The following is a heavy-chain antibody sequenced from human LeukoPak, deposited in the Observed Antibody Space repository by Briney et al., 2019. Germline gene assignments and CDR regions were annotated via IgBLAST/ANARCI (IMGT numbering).Heavy chain of an antibody. J-gene: IGHJ4*02. Sequence: ASVKVSCKASGYTFTSYGISWVRQAPGQGLEWMRWISAYNGNTNYAQKLQGRVTMTTDTSTSTAYMELRSLRSDDTAVYYCARGYCSSTSCYTQSYYFDYWGQGTLVTVSS. CDR2: ISAYNGNT. CDR3: ARGYCSSTSCYTQSYYFDY. V-gene: IGHV1-18*01. CDR1: GYTFTSYG. D-gene: IGHD2-2*02.